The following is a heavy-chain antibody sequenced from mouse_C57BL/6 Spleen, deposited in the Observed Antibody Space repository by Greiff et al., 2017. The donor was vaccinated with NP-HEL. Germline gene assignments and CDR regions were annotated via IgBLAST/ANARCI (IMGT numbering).Heavy chain of an antibody. Sequence: QVTLKVCGPGILQPSQTLSLTCSFSGFSLSTFGMGVGWIRQPSGKGLEWLAHIWWDDDKYYNPALKSRLTISKDTSKNQVFLKIANVDTADTATYYCARIGRAGYDRGYYFDYWGQGTTLTVSS. CDR2: IWWDDDK. V-gene: IGHV8-8*01. CDR3: ARIGRAGYDRGYYFDY. CDR1: GFSLSTFGMG. J-gene: IGHJ2*01. D-gene: IGHD2-2*01.